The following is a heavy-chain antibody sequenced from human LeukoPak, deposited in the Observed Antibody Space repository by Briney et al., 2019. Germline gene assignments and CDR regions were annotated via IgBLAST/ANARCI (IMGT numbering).Heavy chain of an antibody. D-gene: IGHD3-16*01. Sequence: SETLSLTCAVSGGSISSSNWWSWVRQPPGKGLEWIGSIYYSGSTYYSPSLKSRVTMSVDTSKNQFSLKLSSVTAADTAAYYCARLRGGAIDYWGQGTLVTVSS. J-gene: IGHJ4*02. CDR1: GGSISSSNW. CDR2: IYYSGST. CDR3: ARLRGGAIDY. V-gene: IGHV4-39*01.